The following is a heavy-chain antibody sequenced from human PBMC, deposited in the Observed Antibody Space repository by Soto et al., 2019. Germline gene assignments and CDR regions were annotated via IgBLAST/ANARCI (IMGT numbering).Heavy chain of an antibody. V-gene: IGHV1-18*01. CDR3: ARDRSMYYGMDV. D-gene: IGHD2-8*01. CDR2: ISAYNGNT. Sequence: QVQLVQSGGEVNKPGASVKVSCKATGYTFTSFGISWVRQAPGQGLEWMGWISAYNGNTNYAQKLQGRVTMTTDTSTSTAYMELRSLTSDDTAVYYCARDRSMYYGMDVWGQGTTVTVSS. J-gene: IGHJ6*02. CDR1: GYTFTSFG.